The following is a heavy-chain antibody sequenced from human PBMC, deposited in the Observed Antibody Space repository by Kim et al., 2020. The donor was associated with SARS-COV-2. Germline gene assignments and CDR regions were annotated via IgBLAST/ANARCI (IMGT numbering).Heavy chain of an antibody. Sequence: SETLSLTCAVYGGSFSGYYWSWIRQPPGKGLEWIGEINHSGSTNYNPSLKSRVTISVDTSKNQFSLKLSSVTAADTAVYYCARVDLQGTPTILRYFDWLRPYYYGMDVWGQGTTVTVSS. D-gene: IGHD3-9*01. CDR1: GGSFSGYY. CDR3: ARVDLQGTPTILRYFDWLRPYYYGMDV. V-gene: IGHV4-34*01. J-gene: IGHJ6*02. CDR2: INHSGST.